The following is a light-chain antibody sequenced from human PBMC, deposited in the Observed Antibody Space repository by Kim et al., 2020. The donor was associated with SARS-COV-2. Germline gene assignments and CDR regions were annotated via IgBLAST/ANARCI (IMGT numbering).Light chain of an antibody. CDR1: QNLITD. CDR2: ATS. J-gene: IGKJ4*01. Sequence: EITLTQSPATLSLSPGDRATLSCRASQNLITDSLAWYQQKPAQPPRLLIYATSNRAAGVPARFSGSGSGTDFTLTISSLEPEDFAVYYCQQRHNWPLSFGGGTKVDIK. V-gene: IGKV3-11*01. CDR3: QQRHNWPLS.